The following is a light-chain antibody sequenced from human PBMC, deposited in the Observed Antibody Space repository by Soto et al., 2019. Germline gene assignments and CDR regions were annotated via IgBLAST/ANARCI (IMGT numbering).Light chain of an antibody. CDR1: SSDVGSYNV. CDR3: CSYAGSNTLV. Sequence: QSALTQPASVSGSPGQSITISCTGTSSDVGSYNVVSWYQQHLGKAPKLLIYEGSKRPSGVSNRFSGSKSGNTASLTISGLQAEDETDYYCCSYAGSNTLVFGGGTKLTVL. CDR2: EGS. V-gene: IGLV2-23*01. J-gene: IGLJ2*01.